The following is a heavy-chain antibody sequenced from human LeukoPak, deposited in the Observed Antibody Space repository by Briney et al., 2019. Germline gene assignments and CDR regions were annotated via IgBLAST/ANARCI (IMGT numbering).Heavy chain of an antibody. CDR1: GYTFTTYA. CDR3: ARDLISSGWNYYFDY. CDR2: INTGNGNT. V-gene: IGHV1-3*04. D-gene: IGHD6-19*01. Sequence: ASVKVSCKASGYTFTTYAIHWVRQAPGQRLEWMGWINTGNGNTKYSQKFQGRVTITADESTSTAYMELSSLRSEDTAVYYCARDLISSGWNYYFDYWGRGTLVTVSS. J-gene: IGHJ4*02.